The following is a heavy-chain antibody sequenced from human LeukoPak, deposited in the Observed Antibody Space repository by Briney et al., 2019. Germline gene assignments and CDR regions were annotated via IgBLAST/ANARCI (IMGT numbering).Heavy chain of an antibody. D-gene: IGHD3-10*01. CDR3: ARDPSLWFGDLGWFDP. V-gene: IGHV1-2*02. CDR1: GYTFTGYY. Sequence: ASVKVSCKASGYTFTGYYMHWVRQAPGQGLEWMGWINPNSGGTNYAQKFQGRVTMTRDTSISTAYMELSRLRSDDTAVYYCARDPSLWFGDLGWFDPWGQGTLVTVSS. J-gene: IGHJ5*02. CDR2: INPNSGGT.